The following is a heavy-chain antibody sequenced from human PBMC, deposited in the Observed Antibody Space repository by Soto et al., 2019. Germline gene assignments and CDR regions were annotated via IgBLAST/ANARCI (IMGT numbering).Heavy chain of an antibody. J-gene: IGHJ3*02. CDR1: GFTFSDYA. D-gene: IGHD1-26*01. CDR3: ARNHYYAFDI. CDR2: FGITGKSG. Sequence: PGGSLRLSCVASGFTFSDYAMNWVRQAPGKGLEWVSWFGITGKSGDYADSVRGRFTMSRDNARNSVHLQMSSVRDEDTAVYYCARNHYYAFDIWGQGAMVTVSS. V-gene: IGHV3-48*02.